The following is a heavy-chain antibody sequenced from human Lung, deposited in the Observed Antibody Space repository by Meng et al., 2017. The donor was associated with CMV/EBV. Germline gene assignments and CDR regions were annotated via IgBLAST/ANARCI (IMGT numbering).Heavy chain of an antibody. CDR3: ASLRVAKTYYYDSSGYIDY. D-gene: IGHD3-22*01. V-gene: IGHV4-30-4*08. CDR2: IYYSGST. Sequence: TLSLXXTVSGGSISSGDYYWSWIRQPPGKGLEWIGYIYYSGSTYYNPSLKSRVTISVDTSKNQFSLKLSSVTAADTAVYYCASLRVAKTYYYDSSGYIDYCGQAXLVIFSS. J-gene: IGHJ4*02. CDR1: GGSISSGDYY.